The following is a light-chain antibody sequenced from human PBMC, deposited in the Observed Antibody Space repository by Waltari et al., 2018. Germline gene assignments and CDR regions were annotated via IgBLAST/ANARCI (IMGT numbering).Light chain of an antibody. V-gene: IGKV4-1*01. J-gene: IGKJ5*01. Sequence: DIVMTQSPDSQAVSLGERATTNCKSSQSVFDNSNNKYNLSWYKQKTVQYPKFSIYWASNPEAGFPDRFSGCGAGLDFTLTIRRLRDEAVAVYYCQEYYSTRITFGQGTRLEIK. CDR3: QEYYSTRIT. CDR1: QSVFDNSNNKYN. CDR2: WAS.